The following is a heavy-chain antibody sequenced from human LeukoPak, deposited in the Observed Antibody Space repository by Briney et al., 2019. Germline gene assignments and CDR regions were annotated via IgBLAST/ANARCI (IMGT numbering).Heavy chain of an antibody. D-gene: IGHD5-12*01. CDR3: AKDLLATTLNSIYFDY. CDR1: GFSFTAYS. V-gene: IGHV3-48*01. J-gene: IGHJ4*02. CDR2: IGPGGDI. Sequence: GGSLRLSCVASGFSFTAYSMNWVRQAPGRGLEWISYIGPGGDIYYADSVTGRFTVSRDIAKNSLYLQMNSLRAEDTAVYYCAKDLLATTLNSIYFDYWGQGTLVTVSS.